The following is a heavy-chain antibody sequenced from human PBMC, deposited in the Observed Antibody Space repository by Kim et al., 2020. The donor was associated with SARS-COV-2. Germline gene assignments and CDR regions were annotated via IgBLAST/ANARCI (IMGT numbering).Heavy chain of an antibody. Sequence: DSVRGRFTISRDSSKATIYLTMDSLSVEDTAVYYCAKSYTSGTYFFDFWGQGTPVTVSS. V-gene: IGHV3-33*06. J-gene: IGHJ4*02. CDR3: AKSYTSGTYFFDF. D-gene: IGHD3-16*01.